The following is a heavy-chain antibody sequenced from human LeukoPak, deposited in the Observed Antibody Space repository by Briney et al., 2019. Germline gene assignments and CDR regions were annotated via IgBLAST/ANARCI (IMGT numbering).Heavy chain of an antibody. CDR2: ITSGSDYI. J-gene: IGHJ5*02. CDR1: GFTITSYN. CDR3: ARSITMIVDWFDP. V-gene: IGHV3-21*01. Sequence: GGSLRLSCVASGFTITSYNMNWVRQAPGKGLEWVASITSGSDYIYYADSVKGGFTISKANAKNSLYLQMNSLRAEDTAVYFCARSITMIVDWFDPWGQGTLVTVSS. D-gene: IGHD3-22*01.